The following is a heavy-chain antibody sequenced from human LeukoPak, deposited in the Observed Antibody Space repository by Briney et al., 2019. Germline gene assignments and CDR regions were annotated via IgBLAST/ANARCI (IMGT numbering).Heavy chain of an antibody. J-gene: IGHJ4*02. CDR3: ARDRPGDYCDY. CDR1: GYTFSSYW. CDR2: IKEDGSEK. V-gene: IGHV3-7*03. D-gene: IGHD3-10*01. Sequence: GGSLRLSCAASGYTFSSYWMSWVRQAPGKGLEWVANIKEDGSEKYYVDSVKGRFTISRDNAKNSLYLQINNLRVEDTAVYYCARDRPGDYCDYWGQGTLVTVSS.